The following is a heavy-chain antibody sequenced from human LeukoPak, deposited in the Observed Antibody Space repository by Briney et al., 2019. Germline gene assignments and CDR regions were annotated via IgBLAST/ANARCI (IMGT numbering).Heavy chain of an antibody. V-gene: IGHV4-34*01. CDR1: GGSFSGYY. Sequence: KPSETLSLTCAVYGGSFSGYYWSWIRQPPGKGLEWIGEINHSGSTNYNPSLKSRVTISVDTSKNQFSLKLSSVTAADTAVYYCARAHWGSSSYLGYYGMDVWGQGTTVTVSS. D-gene: IGHD6-6*01. CDR3: ARAHWGSSSYLGYYGMDV. J-gene: IGHJ6*02. CDR2: INHSGST.